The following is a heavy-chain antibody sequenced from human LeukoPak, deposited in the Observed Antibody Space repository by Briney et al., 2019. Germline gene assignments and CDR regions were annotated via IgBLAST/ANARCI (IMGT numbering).Heavy chain of an antibody. V-gene: IGHV4-34*01. D-gene: IGHD3-10*01. CDR1: GGSFSGYY. CDR2: INHSGST. J-gene: IGHJ4*02. CDR3: ARVASSARGYDY. Sequence: PSETLSLTCAVYGGSFSGYYWSWIRQPPGKGLEWIGEINHSGSTNYNPSLKSRVTISVDTSKNQFSLKLSSVTAADTAVYYCARVASSARGYDYWGQGTLVTVSS.